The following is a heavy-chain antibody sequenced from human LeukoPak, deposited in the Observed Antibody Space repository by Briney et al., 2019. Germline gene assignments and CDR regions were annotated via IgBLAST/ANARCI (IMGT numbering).Heavy chain of an antibody. CDR1: GGSFSGYY. Sequence: RTSETLSLTCAVYGGSFSGYYWSWIRQPPGKGLEWTGEINHSGSTNYNPSLKSRVTISVDTSKNQFSLKLSSVTAADTAVYYCARANYDFWSGYPYYYYGMDVWGQGTTVTVSS. V-gene: IGHV4-34*01. D-gene: IGHD3-3*01. J-gene: IGHJ6*02. CDR2: INHSGST. CDR3: ARANYDFWSGYPYYYYGMDV.